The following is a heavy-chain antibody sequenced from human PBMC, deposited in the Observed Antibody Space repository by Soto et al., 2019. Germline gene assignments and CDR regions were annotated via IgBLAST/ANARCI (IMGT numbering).Heavy chain of an antibody. CDR3: ARRIAARLAYYYYYGMDV. V-gene: IGHV4-34*01. CDR2: INHSGST. D-gene: IGHD6-6*01. J-gene: IGHJ6*02. CDR1: GGSFSGYY. Sequence: SETLSLTCADYGGSFSGYYWSWIRQPPWKGLEWIGEINHSGSTNYNPSLKSRVTISVDTSKNQFSLKLSSVTAADTAVYYCARRIAARLAYYYYYGMDVWGQGTTVTVSS.